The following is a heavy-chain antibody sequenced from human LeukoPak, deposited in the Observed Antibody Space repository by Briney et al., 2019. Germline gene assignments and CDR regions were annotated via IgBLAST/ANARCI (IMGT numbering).Heavy chain of an antibody. J-gene: IGHJ4*02. CDR3: ARGSGSYYHPFDY. CDR2: IYYSGGT. Sequence: SETLSLTCTVSGGSISSYYWSWIRQPPGKGLEWIGRIYYSGGTNYNPSLKSRVTISVDTSKNQFSLKLTSVTAADTAVYYCARGSGSYYHPFDYWGQGALVTVSS. D-gene: IGHD1-26*01. CDR1: GGSISSYY. V-gene: IGHV4-59*08.